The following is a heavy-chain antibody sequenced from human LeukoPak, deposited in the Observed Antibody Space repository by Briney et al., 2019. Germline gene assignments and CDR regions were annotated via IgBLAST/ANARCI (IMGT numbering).Heavy chain of an antibody. CDR2: VYSGGTT. V-gene: IGHV3-66*01. CDR3: VRERWSGLGDF. CDR1: GFIVSENY. J-gene: IGHJ6*02. D-gene: IGHD3-10*01. Sequence: GGSLRLSCAASGFIVSENYMSWVRHAPGKGLEWVSVVYSGGTTYYADSVKGRFTIARDNSKNTLYLQMSSLRAEDTAVYYCVRERWSGLGDFWGQGTTVIVSS.